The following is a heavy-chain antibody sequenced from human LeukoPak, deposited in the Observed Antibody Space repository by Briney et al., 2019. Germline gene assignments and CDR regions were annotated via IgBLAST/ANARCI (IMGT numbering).Heavy chain of an antibody. CDR3: IKDRGSSGWDFDS. J-gene: IGHJ4*02. CDR2: ISGNGVAT. V-gene: IGHV3-64D*06. CDR1: GFVFSDYA. Sequence: GGSQRLSCSASGFVFSDYAMHWARQAPGKGLEYLSGISGNGVATYYVDSVQGRFTVSRDNSKTTLYLRINSLRREDTAFYYCIKDRGSSGWDFDSWGQGTLLTVSS. D-gene: IGHD6-19*01.